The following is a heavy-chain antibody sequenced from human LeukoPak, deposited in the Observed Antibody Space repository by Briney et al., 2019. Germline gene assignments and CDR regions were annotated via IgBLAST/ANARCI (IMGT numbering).Heavy chain of an antibody. J-gene: IGHJ6*03. CDR1: GGSFSGYY. Sequence: PSETLSLTCAVYGGSFSGYYWSWIRQPPGKGLEWIGEINHSGSTNYNPSLKSRVTISVDTSKNQFSLKLSSVTAADTAVYYCARGDYDFWSGYLTPHYYYMDVWGKGTTVTASS. V-gene: IGHV4-34*01. CDR2: INHSGST. D-gene: IGHD3-3*01. CDR3: ARGDYDFWSGYLTPHYYYMDV.